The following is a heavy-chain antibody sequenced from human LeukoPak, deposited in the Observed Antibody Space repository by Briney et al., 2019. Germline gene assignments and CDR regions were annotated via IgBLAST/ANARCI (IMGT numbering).Heavy chain of an antibody. CDR2: INPNSGGT. CDR3: ARVNTPYSGYGSLDY. Sequence: ASVKVSCKASGYTFTGYYMHWMRQAPGQGLEWMGWINPNSGGTNYAQKFQGRVTMTRDTSISTAYMELSRLRSDDTAVYYCARVNTPYSGYGSLDYWGQGTLVTVSS. J-gene: IGHJ4*02. CDR1: GYTFTGYY. D-gene: IGHD5-12*01. V-gene: IGHV1-2*02.